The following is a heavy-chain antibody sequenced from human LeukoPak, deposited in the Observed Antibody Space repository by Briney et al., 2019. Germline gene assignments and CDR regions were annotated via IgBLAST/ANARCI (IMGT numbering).Heavy chain of an antibody. V-gene: IGHV4-39*01. CDR2: IYYSGST. J-gene: IGHJ4*02. D-gene: IGHD6-19*01. CDR3: ARHGRIAVAGTVDY. CDR1: GFTFSSYSMN. Sequence: GSLRLSCAASGFTFSSYSMNWVRQAPGKGLEWIGSIYYSGSTYYNPSLKSRVTISVDTSKNQFSLKLSSVTAADTAVYYCARHGRIAVAGTVDYWGQGTLVTVSS.